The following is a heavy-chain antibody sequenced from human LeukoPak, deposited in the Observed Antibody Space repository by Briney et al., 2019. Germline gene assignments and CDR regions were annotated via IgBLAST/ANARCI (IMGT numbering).Heavy chain of an antibody. V-gene: IGHV1-69*06. CDR1: GGTFSSYA. J-gene: IGHJ3*02. Sequence: SVKVSCKASGGTFSSYAISWVRQAPGQGLEWMGGIIPIFGTANYAQKFQGRVTIIADKSTSTAYMELSSLRSEDTAVYYCARNPVGATRYAFDIWGQGTMVTVSS. D-gene: IGHD1-26*01. CDR2: IIPIFGTA. CDR3: ARNPVGATRYAFDI.